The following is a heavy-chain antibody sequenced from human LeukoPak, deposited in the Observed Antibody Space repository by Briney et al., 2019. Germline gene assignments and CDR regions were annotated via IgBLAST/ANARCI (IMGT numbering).Heavy chain of an antibody. D-gene: IGHD2-15*01. V-gene: IGHV3-21*01. J-gene: IGHJ4*02. Sequence: PGGSLRLSCAASGFTFSSYSMNWVRQAPGKGLEWVSSISSGSTYIYYADSVKGRFTISRDNAKNSLSLQMNSLRAEDTAVYYCARVGGGYCSGGSCYHVDYWGRGSLVTVSS. CDR3: ARVGGGYCSGGSCYHVDY. CDR1: GFTFSSYS. CDR2: ISSGSTYI.